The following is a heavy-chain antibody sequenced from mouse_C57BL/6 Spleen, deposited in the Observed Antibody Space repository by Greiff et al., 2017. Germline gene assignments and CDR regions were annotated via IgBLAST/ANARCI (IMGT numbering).Heavy chain of an antibody. CDR1: GYTFTSYW. Sequence: QVHVKQPGAELVRPGSSVKLSCKASGYTFTSYWMDWVKQRPGQGLEWIGNIYPSDSETHYNQKFKDKATLTVDKSSSTAYMQLSSLTSEDSAVYYCARKIAGSSRYFDVWGTGTTVTVSS. J-gene: IGHJ1*03. CDR2: IYPSDSET. CDR3: ARKIAGSSRYFDV. D-gene: IGHD1-1*01. V-gene: IGHV1-61*01.